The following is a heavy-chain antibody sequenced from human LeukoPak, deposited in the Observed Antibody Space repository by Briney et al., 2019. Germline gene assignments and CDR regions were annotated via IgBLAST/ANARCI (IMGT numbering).Heavy chain of an antibody. Sequence: PGGSLRLSRAASGFTFTTYWMHWVRQAPGKGLVWVSHINSDGSITSYADSVKGRFTISRDNAKNTLYLQMNSLRAEDTAVCYCARDAVDTANAVWGQGTTVTVSS. J-gene: IGHJ6*02. CDR3: ARDAVDTANAV. D-gene: IGHD5-18*01. V-gene: IGHV3-74*01. CDR1: GFTFTTYW. CDR2: INSDGSIT.